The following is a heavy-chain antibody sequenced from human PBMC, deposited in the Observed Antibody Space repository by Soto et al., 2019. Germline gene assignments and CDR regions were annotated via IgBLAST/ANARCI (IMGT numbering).Heavy chain of an antibody. CDR1: GFTFSGSA. D-gene: IGHD3-3*01. CDR2: IRSKANSYAT. J-gene: IGHJ6*03. V-gene: IGHV3-73*01. Sequence: GGSLRLSCAASGFTFSGSAMHWVRQASGKGLEWVGRIRSKANSYATAYAASVKGRFTISRDDSKNTAYLQMNSLKTEDTAVYYCTRHGDDFWSGFSPSIIYYYYMDVWGKGTTVTVSS. CDR3: TRHGDDFWSGFSPSIIYYYYMDV.